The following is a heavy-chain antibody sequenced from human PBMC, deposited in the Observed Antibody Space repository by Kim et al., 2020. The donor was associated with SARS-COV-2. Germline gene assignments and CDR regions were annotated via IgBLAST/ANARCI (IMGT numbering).Heavy chain of an antibody. D-gene: IGHD6-19*01. Sequence: SQTLSLTCAISGDSVSSNSAAWNWIRQSPSRGLEWLGRTYYRSKWYNDYAVSVKSRITINPDTSKNQFSLQLNSVTPEDTAVYYCARVPQYSSGWGGGGYYYYGMDVWGPGTTVPVSS. J-gene: IGHJ6*02. CDR3: ARVPQYSSGWGGGGYYYYGMDV. V-gene: IGHV6-1*01. CDR1: GDSVSSNSAA. CDR2: TYYRSKWYN.